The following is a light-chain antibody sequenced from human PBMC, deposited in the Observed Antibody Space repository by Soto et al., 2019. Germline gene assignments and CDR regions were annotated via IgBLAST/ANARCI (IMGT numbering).Light chain of an antibody. J-gene: IGKJ1*01. V-gene: IGKV4-1*01. CDR3: QQHYSLPRT. Sequence: DIVMTQSPDSLAVSLGERATINCKSSQSVLSSSNNQNYLAWYQQKAGQPPKLLIFWASTRQSGVPDRFSGSGSGTDFTLTISSLQAEDVAVYYCQQHYSLPRTFGQGTKVEI. CDR1: QSVLSSSNNQNY. CDR2: WAS.